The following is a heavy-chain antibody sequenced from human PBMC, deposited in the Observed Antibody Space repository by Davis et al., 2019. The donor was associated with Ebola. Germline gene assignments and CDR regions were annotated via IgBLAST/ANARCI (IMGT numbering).Heavy chain of an antibody. V-gene: IGHV3-30*02. D-gene: IGHD1-26*01. CDR1: GFSFSSDD. CDR2: IRYHGNEK. Sequence: GESLKISCAASGFSFSSDDMQWVRQAPGKGLEWVAFIRYHGNEKYYADSVRGRFTISRDNSKNTVDLQMNSLKTEDTAVYYCQVGEVGATQGLDYWGQGTLVTVSS. J-gene: IGHJ4*02. CDR3: QVGEVGATQGLDY.